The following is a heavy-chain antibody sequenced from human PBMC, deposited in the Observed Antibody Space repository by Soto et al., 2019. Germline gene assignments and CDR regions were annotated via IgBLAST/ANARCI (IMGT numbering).Heavy chain of an antibody. D-gene: IGHD3-10*01. CDR2: ISYDGSNK. V-gene: IGHV3-30-3*01. J-gene: IGHJ6*02. Sequence: GGSLRLSCAASGFTFSSYAMHWVRQAPGKGLEWVAVISYDGSNKYYADSVKGRFTISRDNSKNTLYLQMNSLRAEDTAVYYCARDIIRSAAMVRETGGVGLYYYYGMDVWGQGTTVTVSS. CDR3: ARDIIRSAAMVRETGGVGLYYYYGMDV. CDR1: GFTFSSYA.